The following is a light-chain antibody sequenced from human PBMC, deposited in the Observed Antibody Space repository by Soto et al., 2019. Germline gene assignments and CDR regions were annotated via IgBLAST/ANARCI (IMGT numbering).Light chain of an antibody. Sequence: DIQMTQSPSSLSASVGDRVTITCRASEDISNYLAWYQQKRGKVPKLLIYGASTLQSGVPSGFSGSGSVNEFTLAISSLQPEDGETYHCQNYTRAAWTVGQGNNVESK. CDR3: QNYTRAAWT. J-gene: IGKJ1*01. CDR1: EDISNY. CDR2: GAS. V-gene: IGKV1-27*01.